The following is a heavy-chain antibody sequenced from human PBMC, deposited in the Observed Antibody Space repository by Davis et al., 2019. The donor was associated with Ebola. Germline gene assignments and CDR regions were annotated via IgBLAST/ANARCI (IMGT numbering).Heavy chain of an antibody. V-gene: IGHV3-74*01. CDR2: INSDGSST. CDR3: ARVGSSSWRYYFDY. Sequence: PSETLSLTCAVYGGSFSGYYWTWIRQPPGKGLVWVSRINSDGSSTSYADSVKGRFTISRDNAKNTLYLQMNSLRAEDTAVYYCARVGSSSWRYYFDYWGQGTLVTVSS. CDR1: GGSFSGYY. J-gene: IGHJ4*02. D-gene: IGHD6-13*01.